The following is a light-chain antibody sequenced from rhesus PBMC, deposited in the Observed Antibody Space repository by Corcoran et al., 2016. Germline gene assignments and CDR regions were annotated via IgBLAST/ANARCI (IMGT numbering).Light chain of an antibody. J-gene: IGKJ2*01. Sequence: DIHMTQSPSPLSASVGNIVTITCRASENVNNNLNWYQQTPGKAPKLLIYAASSLKSGVPSRFSGSGSGTDYTFTISSLQPEDVATYYCQHSYGTPYSFGQGTKVEIK. CDR2: AAS. CDR1: ENVNNN. V-gene: IGKV1-74*01. CDR3: QHSYGTPYS.